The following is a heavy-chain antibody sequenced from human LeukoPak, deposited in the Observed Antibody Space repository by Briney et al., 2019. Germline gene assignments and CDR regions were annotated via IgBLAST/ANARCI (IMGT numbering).Heavy chain of an antibody. D-gene: IGHD1-1*01. J-gene: IGHJ3*02. CDR2: IYSGGST. V-gene: IGHV3-53*01. CDR1: GFTFSSYA. Sequence: GGSLRLSCAASGFTFSSYAMSWVRQAPGKGLEWVSVIYSGGSTYYADSVKNRFTISSDNSKNTMYLQMNSLRAADTTVYYCPREIWVTTFDAFDIWGQGTIVTVSS. CDR3: PREIWVTTFDAFDI.